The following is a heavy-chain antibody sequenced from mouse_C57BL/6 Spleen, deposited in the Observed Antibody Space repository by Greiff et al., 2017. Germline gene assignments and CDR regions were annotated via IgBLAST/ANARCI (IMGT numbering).Heavy chain of an antibody. Sequence: VQLKESGPGLAKPSQTLSLTCSVTGYSITSDYWNWIRKFPGNKLEYMGYISYNGSTYYNPPPKRRISITRDTSKNQYYLQLNSVTTEDTATYYCARSVLWYFDVWGTGTTVTVSS. CDR3: ARSVLWYFDV. J-gene: IGHJ1*03. V-gene: IGHV3-8*01. CDR1: GYSITSDY. CDR2: ISYNGST.